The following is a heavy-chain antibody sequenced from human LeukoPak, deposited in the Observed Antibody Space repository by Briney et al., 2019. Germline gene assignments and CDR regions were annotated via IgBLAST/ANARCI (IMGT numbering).Heavy chain of an antibody. CDR2: IWYDGSNK. CDR1: GFTFSSYG. Sequence: GGSLRLSCAASGFTFSSYGMHWVRQAPGKGLEWVAVIWYDGSNKYYADSVKGRFTISRDNSKNTLYLQMNSLRAEDTAVYYCANHRGYSYGRFDYWGQGTLVTVSS. V-gene: IGHV3-33*06. J-gene: IGHJ4*02. D-gene: IGHD5-18*01. CDR3: ANHRGYSYGRFDY.